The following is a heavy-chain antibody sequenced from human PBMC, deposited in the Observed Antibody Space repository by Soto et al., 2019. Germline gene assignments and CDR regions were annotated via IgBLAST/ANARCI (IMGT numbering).Heavy chain of an antibody. D-gene: IGHD3-22*01. CDR1: GGTFSSYA. CDR2: IIPIFGTA. Sequence: SVKVSCKASGGTFSSYAIDWVRQAPGQGLEWMGGIIPIFGTANYAQKFQGRITITADESTTTVYMGLRSLRSEDTAVYYCARGVHSDSIGYYDCYWGQGTLVTVSS. CDR3: ARGVHSDSIGYYDCY. V-gene: IGHV1-69*13. J-gene: IGHJ4*02.